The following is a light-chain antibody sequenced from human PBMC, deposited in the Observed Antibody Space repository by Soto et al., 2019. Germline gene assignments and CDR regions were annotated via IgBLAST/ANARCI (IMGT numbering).Light chain of an antibody. V-gene: IGLV8-61*01. CDR3: VLYMGSGISV. J-gene: IGLJ2*01. CDR1: SGSVSTSYY. CDR2: STN. Sequence: QTVVTQEPSFSVSPGGTVTLTCGLSSGSVSTSYYPSWYQQTPGQVPRTLIYSTNIRSSGVPDRFSGSILGNKAALTITGAQADDESDYYCVLYMGSGISVFGGGTKVTVL.